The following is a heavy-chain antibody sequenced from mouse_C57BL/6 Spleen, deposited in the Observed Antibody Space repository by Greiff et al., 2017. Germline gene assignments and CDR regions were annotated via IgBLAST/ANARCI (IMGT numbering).Heavy chain of an antibody. D-gene: IGHD2-13*01. Sequence: QVQLQQSGAELVRPGASVKLSCKASGYTFTDYYINWVKQRPGQGLEWIARIYPGSGNTYYNEKFKGKATLTAEKSSSTAYMQLSSLTSEDSAVYFCARGDFNFDYWGQGTTLTVSS. CDR1: GYTFTDYY. V-gene: IGHV1-76*01. CDR3: ARGDFNFDY. J-gene: IGHJ2*01. CDR2: IYPGSGNT.